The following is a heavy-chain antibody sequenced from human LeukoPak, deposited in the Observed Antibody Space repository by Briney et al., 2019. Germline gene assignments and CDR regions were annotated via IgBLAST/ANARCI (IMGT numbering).Heavy chain of an antibody. CDR2: ISYDGSHK. V-gene: IGHV3-30*04. J-gene: IGHJ6*04. CDR3: AELGITMIGGV. Sequence: GGSLRLSCAASGFTFSSYALHWVRQAPGKGLEWVAVISYDGSHKYADSVKGRFTISRDNSKNTLYLQMNSLRAEDTAVYYCAELGITMIGGVWGKGTTVTISS. D-gene: IGHD3-10*02. CDR1: GFTFSSYA.